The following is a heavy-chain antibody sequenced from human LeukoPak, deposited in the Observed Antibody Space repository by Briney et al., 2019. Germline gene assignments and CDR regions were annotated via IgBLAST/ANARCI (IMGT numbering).Heavy chain of an antibody. V-gene: IGHV1-69*13. J-gene: IGHJ4*02. Sequence: ASVKVSCKASGGTFSSYAISWVRQAPGQGLEWMGGIIPIFGTANYAQKFQGRVTITADESTSTAYMELSSLRSEDTAVYYCARAHYDILTGYSYYPVYWGQGTLVTVSS. CDR3: ARAHYDILTGYSYYPVY. D-gene: IGHD3-9*01. CDR2: IIPIFGTA. CDR1: GGTFSSYA.